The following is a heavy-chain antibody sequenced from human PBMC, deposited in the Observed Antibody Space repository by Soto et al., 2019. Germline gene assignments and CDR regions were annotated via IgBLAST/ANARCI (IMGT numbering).Heavy chain of an antibody. CDR3: ARAAGYSSSWYASGWFDP. D-gene: IGHD6-13*01. Sequence: GGSLRLSCAASGFTFSSYWMSWVRQAPGKGLEWVANIKQDGSEKYYVDSVKGRFTISRDNAKNSLYLQMNSLRAEDTAVYYCARAAGYSSSWYASGWFDPWGQGTLVTVSS. J-gene: IGHJ5*02. CDR2: IKQDGSEK. V-gene: IGHV3-7*01. CDR1: GFTFSSYW.